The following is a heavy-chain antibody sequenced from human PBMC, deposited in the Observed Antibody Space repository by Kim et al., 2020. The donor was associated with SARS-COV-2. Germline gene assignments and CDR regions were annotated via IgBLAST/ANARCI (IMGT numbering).Heavy chain of an antibody. V-gene: IGHV1-69*13. J-gene: IGHJ5*02. CDR3: ARDTSIISQGIAAAGTTSFDP. D-gene: IGHD6-13*01. CDR1: GGTFSSYA. CDR2: IIPIFGTA. Sequence: SVKVSCKASGGTFSSYAISWVRQAPGQGLEWMGGIIPIFGTANYAQKFQGRVTITADESTSTAYMELSSLRSEDTAVYYCARDTSIISQGIAAAGTTSFDPWGQGTLVTVSS.